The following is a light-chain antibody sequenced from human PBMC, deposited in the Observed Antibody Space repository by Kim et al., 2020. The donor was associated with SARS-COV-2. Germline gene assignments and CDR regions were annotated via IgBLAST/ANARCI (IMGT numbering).Light chain of an antibody. J-gene: IGLJ2*01. CDR2: GVN. Sequence: QSALTQPASVSGSPGQSITISCTGASSDVGSYNFVSWYQQHPGKAPKLVIYGVNNRPSGVSTRFSGSKSGNTASLTISGLQADDEADYYCISYSRSSLHVLIGGGTQLTVL. CDR3: ISYSRSSLHVL. V-gene: IGLV2-14*03. CDR1: SSDVGSYNF.